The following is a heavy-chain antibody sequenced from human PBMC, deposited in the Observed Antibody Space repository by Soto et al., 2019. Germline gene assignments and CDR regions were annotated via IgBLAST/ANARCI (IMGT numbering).Heavy chain of an antibody. V-gene: IGHV1-18*04. CDR2: ISVYIDNA. CDR1: GYIFTSYG. Sequence: QVQLVQSGAEVKKPGASVKLSCKASGYIFTSYGIYWVRQAPGQGLECLGWISVYIDNANYRQNFQGRVTMTTDRSTSTAYMELRSLTSDDTAVYFCARGAFDYGSGSHYNSPFDYWGQGTLVTVSS. D-gene: IGHD3-10*01. J-gene: IGHJ4*02. CDR3: ARGAFDYGSGSHYNSPFDY.